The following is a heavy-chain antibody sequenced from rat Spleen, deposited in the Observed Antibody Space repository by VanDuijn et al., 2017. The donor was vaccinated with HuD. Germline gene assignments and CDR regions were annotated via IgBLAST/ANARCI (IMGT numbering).Heavy chain of an antibody. J-gene: IGHJ2*01. CDR3: TTDTFYDGTYYPGGFDY. D-gene: IGHD1-12*02. CDR2: ISTGGDNT. CDR1: GFTFSNYY. V-gene: IGHV5-27*01. Sequence: EVQLVESGGGLVQPGRSLKLSCAASGFTFSNYYMAWVRQAPTKGLEWVAYISTGGDNTYYRDSVKGRFTISRDNAKSTLYLQQDSLRSEDTATYYCTTDTFYDGTYYPGGFDYWGQGVMVTVSS.